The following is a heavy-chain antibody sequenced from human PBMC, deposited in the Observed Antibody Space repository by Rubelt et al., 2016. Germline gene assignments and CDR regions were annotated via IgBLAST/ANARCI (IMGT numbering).Heavy chain of an antibody. D-gene: IGHD2-2*01. Sequence: EVQLVESGGGLVQPGGSLRLSCAASGFTFSSYSMNWFRQAPGKGLEWVSYLSSSSSTIYYADSVKGRFTISRDNAKNALYLQMNSLRDEDTAVYYCARAVEYCSSTSCYQRPFDYWGQGTLVTVSS. CDR2: LSSSSSTI. CDR3: ARAVEYCSSTSCYQRPFDY. V-gene: IGHV3-48*02. J-gene: IGHJ4*02. CDR1: GFTFSSYS.